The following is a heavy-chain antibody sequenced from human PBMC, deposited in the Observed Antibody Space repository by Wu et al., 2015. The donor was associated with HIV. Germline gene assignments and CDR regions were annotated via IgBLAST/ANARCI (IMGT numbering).Heavy chain of an antibody. J-gene: IGHJ1*01. V-gene: IGHV1-8*02. Sequence: QVQLVQSATVVQKPGTSVRVACRASGYTFTSLNINWIRHAPGRGLEWMGWINPKSGSAGFGRDFQGRLSLTANNSISTAFMELSGVTSDDTAIYYCARVGVLLTSAHLLEYFQHWGQGTRVVVSS. CDR1: GYTFTSLN. CDR2: INPKSGSA. CDR3: ARVGVLLTSAHLLEYFQH. D-gene: IGHD2-2*01.